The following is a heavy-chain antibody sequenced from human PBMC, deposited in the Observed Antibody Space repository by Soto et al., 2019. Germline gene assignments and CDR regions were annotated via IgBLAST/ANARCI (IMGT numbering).Heavy chain of an antibody. J-gene: IGHJ3*02. D-gene: IGHD3-3*01. CDR3: ARGGEVGVAGSAAFDM. CDR1: GYTVTTHY. CDR2: INPGSGAA. Sequence: QVQLVQSGAEMKKPGASVKISCTASGYTVTTHYMNWVRQAPGRGLEWMGAINPGSGAAKYTQTFQARVTMTRDTSTNTVYMEMSALRSEDTAVFYCARGGEVGVAGSAAFDMWGQGTMVTVSS. V-gene: IGHV1-46*01.